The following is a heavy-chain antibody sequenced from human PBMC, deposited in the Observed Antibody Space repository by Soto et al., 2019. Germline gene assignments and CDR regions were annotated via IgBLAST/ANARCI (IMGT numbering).Heavy chain of an antibody. CDR1: GFTFTNYA. Sequence: GGSLRLSCAASGFTFTNYAMGWVRQAPGKRLEWVSVVSSGGSTYYADSVTGRFTVSRDNSKNTLSLQMNSLRAEDTAVYYCAKRRGAGGHFDYWGQGALVTVSS. D-gene: IGHD2-15*01. CDR2: VSSGGST. V-gene: IGHV3-23*01. CDR3: AKRRGAGGHFDY. J-gene: IGHJ4*02.